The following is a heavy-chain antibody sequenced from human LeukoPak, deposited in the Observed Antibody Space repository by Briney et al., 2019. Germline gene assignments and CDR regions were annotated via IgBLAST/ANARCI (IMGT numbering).Heavy chain of an antibody. Sequence: AGGSLRLSCAAPGFTFSSYAMSWVRQAPGKGLEWVSAISGSGGSTYYADSVKGRFTISRDNSKNTLYLQMNSLRAEDTAVYYCAKGGFRGYCSSTSCYDNFDYWGQGTLVTVSS. CDR1: GFTFSSYA. D-gene: IGHD2-2*01. CDR3: AKGGFRGYCSSTSCYDNFDY. CDR2: ISGSGGST. J-gene: IGHJ4*02. V-gene: IGHV3-23*01.